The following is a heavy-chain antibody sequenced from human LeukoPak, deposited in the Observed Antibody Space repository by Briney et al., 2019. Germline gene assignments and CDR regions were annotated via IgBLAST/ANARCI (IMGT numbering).Heavy chain of an antibody. V-gene: IGHV3-48*03. CDR2: ISSSGSTI. CDR3: ARITGTPSNFDD. Sequence: GGSLRLSCAASGFTFSSYEMNWVRQAPREGLQGVSYISSSGSTIYYADSVKGRFTISRDNAKNTLYLQMNSLRAEDTAVYYCARITGTPSNFDDWGQGTLVTVSS. CDR1: GFTFSSYE. D-gene: IGHD1-7*01. J-gene: IGHJ4*02.